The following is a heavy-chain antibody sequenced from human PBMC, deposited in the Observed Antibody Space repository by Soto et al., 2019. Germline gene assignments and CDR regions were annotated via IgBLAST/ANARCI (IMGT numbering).Heavy chain of an antibody. V-gene: IGHV3-30*04. J-gene: IGHJ4*02. CDR1: GFTFSSYA. CDR2: ISYDGSNK. Sequence: GGSLRLSCAASGFTFSSYAMHWVRQAPGKGLEWVAVISYDGSNKYYADSVKGRFTISRDNSKNTLYLQMNSLRAEDTAVYYCARETDNRGYGFDYWGQGTLVTVSS. CDR3: ARETDNRGYGFDY. D-gene: IGHD7-27*01.